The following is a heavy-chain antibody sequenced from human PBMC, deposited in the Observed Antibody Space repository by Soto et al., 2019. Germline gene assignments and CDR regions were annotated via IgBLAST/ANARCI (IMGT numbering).Heavy chain of an antibody. CDR2: ISSSSSYI. Sequence: EVQLVESGGGLVKPGGSLRLSCAASGFTFSSYSMNWVRQAPGKGLEWVSSISSSSSYIYYADSVKGRFTISRDNAKNSLYLQMNSLRAEDTAVYYCARGDDSSGYYLYYYYYYGMDVWGQGTTVTVSS. CDR3: ARGDDSSGYYLYYYYYYGMDV. V-gene: IGHV3-21*01. CDR1: GFTFSSYS. J-gene: IGHJ6*02. D-gene: IGHD3-22*01.